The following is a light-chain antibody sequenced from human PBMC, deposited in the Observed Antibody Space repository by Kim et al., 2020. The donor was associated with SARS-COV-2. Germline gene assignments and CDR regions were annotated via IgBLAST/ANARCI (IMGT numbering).Light chain of an antibody. V-gene: IGKV1-12*01. J-gene: IGKJ4*01. CDR2: AAS. Sequence: ASVGDRVTSTCRASQGISSWLALYQQKPGKAPNLLIYAASSLQSGVPSRFSGSGSGTDFTLNISSLQPEDFATYYCQQANSFPLTFRGGTKVDIK. CDR1: QGISSW. CDR3: QQANSFPLT.